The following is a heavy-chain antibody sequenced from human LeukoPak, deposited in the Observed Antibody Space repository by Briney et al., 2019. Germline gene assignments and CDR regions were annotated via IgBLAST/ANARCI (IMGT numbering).Heavy chain of an antibody. CDR3: ARSEGVPAATEVDWFDP. V-gene: IGHV4-59*02. J-gene: IGHJ5*02. D-gene: IGHD2-2*01. CDR2: IYYSGST. Sequence: SETLSLTCTVSGGSVSSYYWSWIRQPPGKGLEWIGYIYYSGSTNYNPSLKSRVTISVDTSKNQLSLKLSSVTAADTAVYYCARSEGVPAATEVDWFDPWGQGTLVTVSS. CDR1: GGSVSSYY.